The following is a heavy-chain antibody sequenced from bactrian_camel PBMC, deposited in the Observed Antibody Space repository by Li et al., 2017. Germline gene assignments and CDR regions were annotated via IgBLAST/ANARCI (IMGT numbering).Heavy chain of an antibody. CDR1: GFTVSNYD. Sequence: QLVESGGGSVQAGGSLKLSCVTSGFTVSNYDVCWVRQAPGKGLEWVSTSDGENIYYAHSVKGRFTISRDNAKNTLFLQMNNLKTEDTALYYCATVYTRSVVLHRAFGNWGQWTQVTVS. D-gene: IGHD2*01. CDR3: ATVYTRSVVLHRAFGN. CDR2: SDGENI. J-gene: IGHJ6*01. V-gene: IGHV3S40*01.